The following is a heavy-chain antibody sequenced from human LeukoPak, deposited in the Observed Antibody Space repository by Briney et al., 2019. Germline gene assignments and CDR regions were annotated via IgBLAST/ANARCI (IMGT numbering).Heavy chain of an antibody. CDR2: ISGSGGST. V-gene: IGHV3-23*01. CDR1: EFTFTDYA. Sequence: PGGSLRLSFAASEFTFTDYAMNWFRQPPGKGLNWLSAISGSGGSTYYADSIQGRFTISRDNSKNTLYLQMNSLRAEDTAIYYCAKDRYSRGYFDWGQGTLVTVSS. D-gene: IGHD3-22*01. J-gene: IGHJ4*02. CDR3: AKDRYSRGYFD.